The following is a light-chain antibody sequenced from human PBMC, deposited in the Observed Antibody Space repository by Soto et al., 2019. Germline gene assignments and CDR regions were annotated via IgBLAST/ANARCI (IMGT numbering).Light chain of an antibody. CDR2: DAS. V-gene: IGKV1-5*01. Sequence: DIQMTPSPSTLSASVGDRVTITCRASQSISSWLAWYQQKPGKAPQLLIYDASSLESGVPSRFSGSGSGTEFTLTISSLQPDDFATYYCQQYNSYSETFGQGTKVEIK. CDR3: QQYNSYSET. J-gene: IGKJ1*01. CDR1: QSISSW.